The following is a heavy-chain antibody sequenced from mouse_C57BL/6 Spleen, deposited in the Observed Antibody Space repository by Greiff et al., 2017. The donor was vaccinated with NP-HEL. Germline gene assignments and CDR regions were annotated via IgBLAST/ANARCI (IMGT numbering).Heavy chain of an antibody. V-gene: IGHV5-12*01. CDR2: ISNGGGST. CDR1: GFTFSDYY. D-gene: IGHD1-1*01. J-gene: IGHJ4*01. Sequence: DVKLVESGGGLVQPGGSLKLSCAASGFTFSDYYMYWVRQTPEKRLEWVAYISNGGGSTYYPDTVKGRFTISRDNAKNTLYLQMSRLKSEDTAMYYCARLYGSSYYYYAVDYWGQGTSVTVSS. CDR3: ARLYGSSYYYYAVDY.